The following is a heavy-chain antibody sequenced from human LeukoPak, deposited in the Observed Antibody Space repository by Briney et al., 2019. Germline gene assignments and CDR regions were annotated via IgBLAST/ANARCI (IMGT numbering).Heavy chain of an antibody. J-gene: IGHJ4*02. Sequence: ASVKVSCKASGYTFNFYAVHCVRQAPGEALVWMGWINAGSGKTKYSQRFQDRVTITRDTSASTAYMELSSLRSEDTAIYYCARPYADSGGTLGYWGQGTLVTVSS. V-gene: IGHV1-3*01. CDR1: GYTFNFYA. CDR2: INAGSGKT. CDR3: ARPYADSGGTLGY. D-gene: IGHD4-17*01.